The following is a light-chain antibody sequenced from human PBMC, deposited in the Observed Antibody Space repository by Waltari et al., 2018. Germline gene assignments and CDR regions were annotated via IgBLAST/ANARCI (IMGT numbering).Light chain of an antibody. J-gene: IGKJ4*01. V-gene: IGKV3-20*01. CDR2: GAS. Sequence: IVLTQSPDTLPLSPGERATLSCPASQTVISNYLAWYQQKPCQAPRLLIYGASSRATGIPDRFSGSGSGTDFTLSISRLEPEDLAVYYCQQYGSSPTTFGGGTKVEIK. CDR1: QTVISNY. CDR3: QQYGSSPTT.